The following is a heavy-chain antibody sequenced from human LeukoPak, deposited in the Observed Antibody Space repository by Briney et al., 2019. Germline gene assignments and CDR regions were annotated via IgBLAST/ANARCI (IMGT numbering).Heavy chain of an antibody. CDR3: AAVVPAVMGYFDY. D-gene: IGHD2-2*01. J-gene: IGHJ4*02. Sequence: SVKVSCKASGGTFSSYAISWVRQAPGQGLEWMGGIIPIFGTADYAQKFQGRVTITADESTSTAYMELSSLRSEDTAVYYCAAVVPAVMGYFDYWGQGTLVTVSS. CDR1: GGTFSSYA. CDR2: IIPIFGTA. V-gene: IGHV1-69*13.